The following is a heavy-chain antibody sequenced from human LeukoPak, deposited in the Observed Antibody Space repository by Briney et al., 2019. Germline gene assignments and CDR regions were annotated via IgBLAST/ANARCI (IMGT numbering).Heavy chain of an antibody. V-gene: IGHV3-30*01. D-gene: IGHD2-15*01. J-gene: IGHJ3*02. CDR1: GFTFSSYA. Sequence: GRSLRLSCAASGFTFSSYAMHWVRQAPGKGLEWVAVISYDGSNKYYADSVKGRFTISRDNSKNTLYLQMNSLRAEDTAVYYCARDFVVVARGGAFDIWGQGTMVTVSS. CDR2: ISYDGSNK. CDR3: ARDFVVVARGGAFDI.